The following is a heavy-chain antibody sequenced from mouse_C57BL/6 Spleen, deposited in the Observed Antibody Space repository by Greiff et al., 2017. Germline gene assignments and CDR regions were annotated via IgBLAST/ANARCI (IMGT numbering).Heavy chain of an antibody. J-gene: IGHJ2*01. Sequence: QVQLQQSGAELARPGASVKLSCKASGYTFTSYGISWVKQRTGQGLEWIGEIYPRSGNTYYNEKFKGKATLTADKSSSTAYMELRSLTSEDSAVYFCARVSYYYGSSPYYFDYWGQGTTLTVSS. V-gene: IGHV1-81*01. CDR2: IYPRSGNT. D-gene: IGHD1-1*01. CDR3: ARVSYYYGSSPYYFDY. CDR1: GYTFTSYG.